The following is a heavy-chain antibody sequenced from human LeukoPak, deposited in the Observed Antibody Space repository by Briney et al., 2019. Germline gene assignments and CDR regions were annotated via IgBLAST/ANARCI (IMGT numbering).Heavy chain of an antibody. Sequence: ASVKVSCKVSGYTLTELSMHWVRQAPGKGLEWMGGFDPEDGETIYAQKFQGRVTMTEDTPTDTAYMELSSLRSEDTAVYYCATSNYYDSSGYPKFDYWGQGTLVTVSS. CDR1: GYTLTELS. J-gene: IGHJ4*02. CDR3: ATSNYYDSSGYPKFDY. V-gene: IGHV1-24*01. CDR2: FDPEDGET. D-gene: IGHD3-22*01.